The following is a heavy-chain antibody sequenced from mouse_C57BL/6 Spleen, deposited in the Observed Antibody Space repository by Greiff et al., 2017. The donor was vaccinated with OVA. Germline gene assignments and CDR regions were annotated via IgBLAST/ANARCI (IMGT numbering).Heavy chain of an antibody. CDR1: GYTFTSYW. CDR3: ARSLITTEGVDY. V-gene: IGHV1-64*01. CDR2: IHPNSGST. D-gene: IGHD1-1*01. J-gene: IGHJ2*01. Sequence: QVQLQQPGAELVKPGASVKLSCKASGYTFTSYWMHWVKQRPGQGLEWIGMIHPNSGSTNYNEKFKSKATLTVDKSSSTAYMQLSSLTSEDSAVYYCARSLITTEGVDYWGQGTTLTVSS.